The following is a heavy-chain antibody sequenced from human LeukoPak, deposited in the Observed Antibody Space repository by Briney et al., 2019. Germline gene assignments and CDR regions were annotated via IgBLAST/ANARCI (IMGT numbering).Heavy chain of an antibody. J-gene: IGHJ6*04. D-gene: IGHD4-17*01. CDR2: INPSGGST. Sequence: ASVKVSCKASGYTFTSYYMHWVRQAPVQGLEWMEIINPSGGSTSYAQKFQGRVTMTRDTSTSTVYMELSSLRSEDTAVYYCAQTTDYYGMDVWGKGTTVTVSS. CDR1: GYTFTSYY. V-gene: IGHV1-46*01. CDR3: AQTTDYYGMDV.